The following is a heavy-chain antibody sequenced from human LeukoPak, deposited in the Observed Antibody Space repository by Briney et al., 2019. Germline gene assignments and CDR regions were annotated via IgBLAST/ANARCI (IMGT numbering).Heavy chain of an antibody. CDR2: IYYSGST. Sequence: SETLSLTCTVSGGSISSGDYYWSWIRQPPGKGLEWIGYIYYSGSTYYNPSLRSRVTISLDKSKNQFSVKLNSVTAADTAVYYCAMGGGVAAAGAFDVWGQGTMVTVSS. J-gene: IGHJ3*01. D-gene: IGHD6-13*01. CDR1: GGSISSGDYY. V-gene: IGHV4-30-4*08. CDR3: AMGGGVAAAGAFDV.